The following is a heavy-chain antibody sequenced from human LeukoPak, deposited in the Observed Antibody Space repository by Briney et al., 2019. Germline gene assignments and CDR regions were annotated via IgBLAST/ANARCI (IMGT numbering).Heavy chain of an antibody. CDR1: GYTLTELS. Sequence: ASVKVSCKVSGYTLTELSMHWVRQAPGKGLEWMGGFDPEDGETIYAQKFQGRVTMTEDTSTDTAYMELSSLRSEDTAVYYCATASPPYSSSWFSFGAPNYYYGMDVWGQGTTVTVSS. CDR2: FDPEDGET. CDR3: ATASPPYSSSWFSFGAPNYYYGMDV. J-gene: IGHJ6*02. D-gene: IGHD6-13*01. V-gene: IGHV1-24*01.